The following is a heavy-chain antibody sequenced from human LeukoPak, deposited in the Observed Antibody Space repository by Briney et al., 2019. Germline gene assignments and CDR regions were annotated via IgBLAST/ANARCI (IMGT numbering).Heavy chain of an antibody. J-gene: IGHJ4*02. D-gene: IGHD3/OR15-3a*01. CDR3: ARQTGSGLFILP. CDR1: GGSFSAYY. CDR2: IYYSGNT. V-gene: IGHV4-34*01. Sequence: SETLSLTCAVYGGSFSAYYWTWIRQPPGKGLEWIGSIYYSGNTYYNASLKSQVSISIDTSKNQFSLRLTSVTAADTAVYYCARQTGSGLFILPGGQGTLVTVSS.